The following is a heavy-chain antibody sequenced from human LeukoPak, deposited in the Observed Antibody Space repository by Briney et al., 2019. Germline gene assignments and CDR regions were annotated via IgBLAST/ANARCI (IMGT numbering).Heavy chain of an antibody. V-gene: IGHV4-59*01. D-gene: IGHD3-22*01. CDR2: THYSGT. J-gene: IGHJ4*02. CDR3: ARGISYYDSSGIDY. Sequence: SETLSLTCTVSGASISSYYWSWIRQPPGKGLEWLGYTHYSGTNYNPSLKSRVTISADTSKNQFSLKLSSVTAADTAVYYCARGISYYDSSGIDYWGQGTLVTVSS. CDR1: GASISSYY.